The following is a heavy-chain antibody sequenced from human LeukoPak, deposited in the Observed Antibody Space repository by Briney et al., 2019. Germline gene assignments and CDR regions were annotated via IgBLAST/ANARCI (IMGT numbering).Heavy chain of an antibody. CDR2: IYGGDTT. D-gene: IGHD6-19*01. Sequence: GGSLRLPCAVSGFTVSSNYMSWVRQAPGKGLEWVSGIYGGDTTYYADSVKGRFTISRDNSKNTLYLQMNSLRADDSAVYYCAKADIPEAGTFDYWGQGTLVTVSS. V-gene: IGHV3-53*05. J-gene: IGHJ4*02. CDR3: AKADIPEAGTFDY. CDR1: GFTVSSNY.